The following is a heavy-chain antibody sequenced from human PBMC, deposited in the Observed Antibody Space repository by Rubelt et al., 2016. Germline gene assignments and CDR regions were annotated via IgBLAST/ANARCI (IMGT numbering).Heavy chain of an antibody. V-gene: IGHV3-48*04. CDR2: ISSGSSTI. Sequence: GKGLEWVSYISSGSSTIYYADSVKGRFTISRDNAKNSLYLQMNSLRAEDTAVYYCARDFGSQRGVDVWGQGTTVTVSS. CDR3: ARDFGSQRGVDV. J-gene: IGHJ6*02. D-gene: IGHD3-3*01.